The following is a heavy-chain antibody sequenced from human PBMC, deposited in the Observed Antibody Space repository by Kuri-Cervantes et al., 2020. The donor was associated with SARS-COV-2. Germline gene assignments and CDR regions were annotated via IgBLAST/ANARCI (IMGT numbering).Heavy chain of an antibody. D-gene: IGHD4-11*01. CDR1: GGTFSSYA. V-gene: IGHV1-69*13. CDR2: IIPVLGTA. J-gene: IGHJ4*02. CDR3: ARDGSATVSTLFDY. Sequence: SVKVSCKASGGTFSSYAINWLRQAPGQGLEWMGGIIPVLGTANYAPNFQGRVTITADESTSTAYMELSRLRSDDTAVYYCARDGSATVSTLFDYWGQGTLVTVSS.